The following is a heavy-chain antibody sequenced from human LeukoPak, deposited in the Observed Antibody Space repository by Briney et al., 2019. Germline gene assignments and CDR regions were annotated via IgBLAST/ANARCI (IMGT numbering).Heavy chain of an antibody. Sequence: PSETLSLXCTVSGGSISSDDYYWNWIRQPAGKELEWIGRIYTSGITNYNPSLKSRVTISIDTSKNQFSLKLSSVTAADTAVYYCARDRRYCSNGICSYYYMDVWGKGTTVTVSS. CDR1: GGSISSDDYY. CDR2: IYTSGIT. D-gene: IGHD2-8*01. V-gene: IGHV4-61*02. CDR3: ARDRRYCSNGICSYYYMDV. J-gene: IGHJ6*03.